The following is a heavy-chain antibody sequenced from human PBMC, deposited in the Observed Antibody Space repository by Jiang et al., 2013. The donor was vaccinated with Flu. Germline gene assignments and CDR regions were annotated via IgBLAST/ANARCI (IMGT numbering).Heavy chain of an antibody. Sequence: SGYNGDTKYAQKLQGRVTMTRDTSTSTVYMELSSLRSEDTAVYYCARGAAEPNYWYFDLWGRGTLVTVSS. J-gene: IGHJ2*01. CDR3: ARGAAEPNYWYFDL. V-gene: IGHV1-18*01. CDR2: SGYNGDT.